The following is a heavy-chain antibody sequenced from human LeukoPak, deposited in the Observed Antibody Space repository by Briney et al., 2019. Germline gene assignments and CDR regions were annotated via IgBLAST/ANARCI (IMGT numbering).Heavy chain of an antibody. J-gene: IGHJ4*02. CDR3: ARYHCDRTACYNFDF. CDR2: IYYSGST. CDR1: GGPISSYY. Sequence: SETLSLTCTVSGGPISSYYWSWIRQPPGKGLEWIGYIYYSGSTNYNPSLKSRVTISVDTSKNQFSLKLSSLTAADTAVYYCARYHCDRTACYNFDFWGQGTLVTVSS. V-gene: IGHV4-59*01. D-gene: IGHD2-2*01.